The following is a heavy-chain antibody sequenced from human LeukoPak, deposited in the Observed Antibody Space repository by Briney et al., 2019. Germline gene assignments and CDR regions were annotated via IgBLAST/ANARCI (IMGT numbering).Heavy chain of an antibody. CDR2: IYYGGST. Sequence: SETLSLTCTVSGGSISSFYWSWFYWSWIRQPPGKGLEWIGSIYYGGSTYYNPSLKSRVTISVDTSKNQFSLKLSSVTAADTAVYYCARHAPGRLRLPPLGYWGQGTLVTVSS. CDR1: GGSISSFYWSWFY. CDR3: ARHAPGRLRLPPLGY. J-gene: IGHJ4*02. V-gene: IGHV4-39*01. D-gene: IGHD5-12*01.